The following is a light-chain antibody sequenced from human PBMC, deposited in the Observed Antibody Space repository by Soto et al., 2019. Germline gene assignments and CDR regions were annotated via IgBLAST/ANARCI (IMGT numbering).Light chain of an antibody. Sequence: EILMTQSQATLSFSPGERATLSCRASQRISSNVAWYQQKPGQAPRLIIYGASTMATGVPARFSGGGSGTEFTLTISSLQSEDFAVYFCQQYKDWPPYTVGQGTKLEIK. V-gene: IGKV3-15*01. J-gene: IGKJ2*01. CDR1: QRISSN. CDR3: QQYKDWPPYT. CDR2: GAS.